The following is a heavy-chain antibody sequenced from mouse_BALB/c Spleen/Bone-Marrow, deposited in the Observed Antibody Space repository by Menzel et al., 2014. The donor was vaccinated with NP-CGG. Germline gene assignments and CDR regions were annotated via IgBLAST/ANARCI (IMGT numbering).Heavy chain of an antibody. CDR1: GYTFTSYW. J-gene: IGHJ1*01. CDR2: INPSTGYT. Sequence: VQLQQSGAELAKPGASVKMSCKASGYTFTSYWMHWVKQRPGQGLEWIGYINPSTGYTEYNQKFKDKATLTADKSSSTSQMQMHHRSITDPDSEFCFREEKGYRNDGSFDVWGPGTPVTVSS. V-gene: IGHV1-7*01. CDR3: FREEKGYRNDGSFDV. D-gene: IGHD2-14*01.